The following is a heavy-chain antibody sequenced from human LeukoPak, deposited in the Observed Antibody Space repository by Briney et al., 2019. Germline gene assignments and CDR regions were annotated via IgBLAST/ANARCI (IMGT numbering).Heavy chain of an antibody. Sequence: SETLPLTCTVSGGSVSSYYWSWIRQPAGKGLEWIGRIYTSGSTNYNPSLKSRVTMSVDTSKNQFSLKLSSVTAADTAVYYCARGGPYYGSGSSFDYWGQGTLVTVSS. V-gene: IGHV4-4*07. CDR3: ARGGPYYGSGSSFDY. J-gene: IGHJ4*02. CDR1: GGSVSSYY. CDR2: IYTSGST. D-gene: IGHD3-10*01.